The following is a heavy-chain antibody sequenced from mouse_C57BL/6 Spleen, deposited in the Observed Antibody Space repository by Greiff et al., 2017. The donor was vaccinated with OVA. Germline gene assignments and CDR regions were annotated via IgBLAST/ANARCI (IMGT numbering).Heavy chain of an antibody. CDR2: IYPGDGDT. CDR1: GYAFSSSW. V-gene: IGHV1-82*01. Sequence: QVQLQQSGPELVKPGASVKISCKASGYAFSSSWMNWVKQRPGKGLEWIGRIYPGDGDTNYNGKFKGKATLTADKSSSTAYMQLSSLTSEDVAVYFCARGGLYYDYDGAMDYGGQGTSVTVSS. J-gene: IGHJ4*01. CDR3: ARGGLYYDYDGAMDY. D-gene: IGHD2-4*01.